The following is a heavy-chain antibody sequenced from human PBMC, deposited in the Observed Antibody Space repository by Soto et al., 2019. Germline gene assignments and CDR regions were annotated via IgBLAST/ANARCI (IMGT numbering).Heavy chain of an antibody. D-gene: IGHD3-10*01. Sequence: GASVKVSCKASGYTFTGYYMHWVRQAPGQGLEWMGWINPKSGGTNYAQKFQGWVTMTRDTSISTAYMELSRLRSDDTAVYYCARDRLLLGVPTSVYYGMDVWGQATTATV. CDR1: GYTFTGYY. CDR2: INPKSGGT. V-gene: IGHV1-2*04. CDR3: ARDRLLLGVPTSVYYGMDV. J-gene: IGHJ6*02.